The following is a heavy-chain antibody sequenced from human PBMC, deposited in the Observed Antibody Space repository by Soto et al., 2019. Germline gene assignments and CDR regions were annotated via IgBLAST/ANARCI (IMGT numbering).Heavy chain of an antibody. Sequence: ETLSLTCTVSGGSISSSSYYWGWIRQPPGKGLEWIGSIYYSGSTYYNPSLKSRVTISVDTSKNQFSLKLSSVTAADTAVYYCARRGVGYCSGGSCYTVSWFDPWGQGTLVTVSS. CDR2: IYYSGST. CDR1: GGSISSSSYY. J-gene: IGHJ5*02. CDR3: ARRGVGYCSGGSCYTVSWFDP. D-gene: IGHD2-15*01. V-gene: IGHV4-39*01.